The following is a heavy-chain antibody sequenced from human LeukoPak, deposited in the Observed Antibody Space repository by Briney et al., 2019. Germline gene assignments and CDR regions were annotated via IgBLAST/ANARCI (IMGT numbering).Heavy chain of an antibody. J-gene: IGHJ4*02. CDR3: ARLDDALLPI. Sequence: SETLSLTCTVSGYSISSGYYWGWLRQPPGKGLEWIGSIYHSGSTYYNPSLKSQVTISVDTSKKHFSLKLTSVTAADTAVYYCARLDDALLPIWGQGTLVTVSS. CDR2: IYHSGST. V-gene: IGHV4-38-2*02. CDR1: GYSISSGYY. D-gene: IGHD3-10*01.